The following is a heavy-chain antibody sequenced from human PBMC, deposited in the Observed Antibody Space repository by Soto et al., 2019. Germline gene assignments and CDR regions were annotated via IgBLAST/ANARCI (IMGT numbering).Heavy chain of an antibody. CDR1: GGSINTSNYY. CDR2: IYYSGTT. D-gene: IGHD1-26*01. Sequence: QLQLQESGPGLVKPSETLSLTCSGSGGSINTSNYYWGWIRQPQGKGLEWIGNIYYSGTTYYNSSHKSLLTIAVDTSNNQSTLELNSVTATDTAVYYHANRRSYAHFNWFDPWGEGTKVTVPT. V-gene: IGHV4-39*01. J-gene: IGHJ5*02. CDR3: ANRRSYAHFNWFDP.